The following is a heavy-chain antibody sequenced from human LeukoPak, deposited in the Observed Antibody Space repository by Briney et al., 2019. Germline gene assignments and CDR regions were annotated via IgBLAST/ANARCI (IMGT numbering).Heavy chain of an antibody. CDR1: GGAFRGYY. Sequence: PSETLSLTCAVYGGAFRGYYWSGIPRPPGKGLEGIVDINHKGGTKYNTSLKSRVTIYVDTCKEPFSPKLKPLSAPDTAVYSCARGAPKEIQLWLRLRGVAFDIWGQGTMVTVSS. CDR3: ARGAPKEIQLWLRLRGVAFDI. D-gene: IGHD5-18*01. V-gene: IGHV4-34*01. CDR2: INHKGGT. J-gene: IGHJ3*02.